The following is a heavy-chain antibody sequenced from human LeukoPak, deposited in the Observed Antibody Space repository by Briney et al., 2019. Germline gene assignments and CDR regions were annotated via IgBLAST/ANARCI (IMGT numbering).Heavy chain of an antibody. V-gene: IGHV1-8*03. CDR1: GYTFTSYD. D-gene: IGHD2-2*01. CDR2: MNPNSGNT. J-gene: IGHJ5*02. Sequence: GASVKVSCKASGYTFTSYDINWVRRATGQGLEWMGWMNPNSGNTGYAQKFQGRVTITRNTSISTAYMELSSLRSEDTAVYYCARGGGYCSSTSCSNNWFDPWGQGTLVTVSS. CDR3: ARGGGYCSSTSCSNNWFDP.